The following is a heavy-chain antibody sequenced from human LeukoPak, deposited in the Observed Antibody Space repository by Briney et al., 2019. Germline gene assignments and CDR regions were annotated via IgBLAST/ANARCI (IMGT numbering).Heavy chain of an antibody. J-gene: IGHJ4*02. V-gene: IGHV4-59*08. CDR3: ARQGGGYDSGLDY. CDR1: GGSISSYY. Sequence: SETLSLTCTVSGGSISSYYWSWIRQPPGKGLEWIGYIYYSGSTNYNPSLKSRVTISVDTSKNQFSPKLSSVTAADTAVYYCARQGGGYDSGLDYWGQGTLVTVSS. D-gene: IGHD5-12*01. CDR2: IYYSGST.